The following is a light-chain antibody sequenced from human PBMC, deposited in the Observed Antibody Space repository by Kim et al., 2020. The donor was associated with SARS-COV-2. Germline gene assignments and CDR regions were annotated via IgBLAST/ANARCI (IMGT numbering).Light chain of an antibody. CDR3: MQGLQRLYS. Sequence: LPASITCQASQSLLHSDGKISLYWYLQKPGQPPQLLIYGVSRRFCGVPEGFSGRGSVTAFTLKISRVEAEDVELYYCMQGLQRLYSFGQGTKLEI. J-gene: IGKJ2*03. CDR1: QSLLHSDGKIS. CDR2: GVS. V-gene: IGKV2-29*03.